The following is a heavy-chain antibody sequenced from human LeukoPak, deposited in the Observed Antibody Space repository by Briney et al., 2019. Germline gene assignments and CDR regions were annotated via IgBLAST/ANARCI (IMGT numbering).Heavy chain of an antibody. J-gene: IGHJ4*02. V-gene: IGHV3-30-3*01. D-gene: IGHD5-18*01. CDR3: ARVLARYSYGSPYYFDY. Sequence: GGSLRLSCAASGFTFSSYWMSWVRQAPGKGLEWVAVISYDGSNKYYADSVKGRFTISRDNSKNTLYLQMNSLRAEDTAVYYCARVLARYSYGSPYYFDYWGQGTLVTVSS. CDR2: ISYDGSNK. CDR1: GFTFSSYW.